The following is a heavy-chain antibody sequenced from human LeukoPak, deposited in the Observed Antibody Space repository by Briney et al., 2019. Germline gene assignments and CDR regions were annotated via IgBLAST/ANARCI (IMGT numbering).Heavy chain of an antibody. CDR3: AREVDWFDP. Sequence: SETLSLTCTVSGGSISSYYWSWIRQPPGKGLEWIGYIYYSGSTNYNPSLKSRVTISVDTSKNQFSLKLSSVTAADTAVCYCAREVDWFDPWGQGTLVTVSS. D-gene: IGHD2-15*01. V-gene: IGHV4-59*01. CDR2: IYYSGST. CDR1: GGSISSYY. J-gene: IGHJ5*02.